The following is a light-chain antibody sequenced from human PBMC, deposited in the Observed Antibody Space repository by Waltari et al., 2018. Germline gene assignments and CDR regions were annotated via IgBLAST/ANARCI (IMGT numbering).Light chain of an antibody. J-gene: IGLJ1*01. CDR2: EVS. Sequence: QSALTQPPSVSGSPGQSVTISCTGTSRDIGGYDYVSWYQQHPGRAPKLIIFEVSERPSGVPSRFSGSKSANTASLTVSGLQTDDEADYFCSSYAGSNNIYVFGTGTKVTV. CDR3: SSYAGSNNIYV. V-gene: IGLV2-8*01. CDR1: SRDIGGYDY.